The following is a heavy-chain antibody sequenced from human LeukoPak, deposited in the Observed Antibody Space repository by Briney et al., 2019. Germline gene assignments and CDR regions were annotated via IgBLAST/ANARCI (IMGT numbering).Heavy chain of an antibody. CDR1: GFTFSSYA. J-gene: IGHJ3*02. Sequence: PGGSLRLSCAASGFTFSSYAMSWVRQAPGKGLEWVSAISGSGGSTYYADSVKGRFTISRDNSKNTLYLQMNSLRAEDTAVYYCAKDPTPYSSSWYDAFDIWGQGTMVTVSS. D-gene: IGHD6-13*01. CDR2: ISGSGGST. CDR3: AKDPTPYSSSWYDAFDI. V-gene: IGHV3-23*01.